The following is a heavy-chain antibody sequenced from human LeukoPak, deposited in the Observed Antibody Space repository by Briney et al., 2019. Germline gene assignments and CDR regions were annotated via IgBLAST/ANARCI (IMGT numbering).Heavy chain of an antibody. CDR2: IYYSGST. CDR3: ARVGLDRRGDAFDI. CDR1: GGSISSYY. J-gene: IGHJ3*02. V-gene: IGHV4-59*01. D-gene: IGHD1-1*01. Sequence: SESPSLTCTVSGGSISSYYWSWSRQPPGKGLEWIGYIYYSGSTNYNPSLKSRVTISVDTSKNQFFLKLSSVTAADTAVYYCARVGLDRRGDAFDICGERRMVTVSS.